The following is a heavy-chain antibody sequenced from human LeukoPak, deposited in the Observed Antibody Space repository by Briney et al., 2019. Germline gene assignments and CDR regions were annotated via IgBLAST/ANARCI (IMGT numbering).Heavy chain of an antibody. V-gene: IGHV4-38-2*01. Sequence: SETLSLTCAVSGYSINSDYYWGWIRQPPGKGPEWIGRIYHSGSTYYNPSLKSRVTISVDTSTNQCSLKLNSVTAADTAVYYCARQYQLLYPDYWGQGTLVTVSS. D-gene: IGHD2-2*02. J-gene: IGHJ4*02. CDR2: IYHSGST. CDR1: GYSINSDYY. CDR3: ARQYQLLYPDY.